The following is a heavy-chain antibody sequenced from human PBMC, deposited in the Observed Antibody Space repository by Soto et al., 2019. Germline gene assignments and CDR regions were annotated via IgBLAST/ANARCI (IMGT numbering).Heavy chain of an antibody. J-gene: IGHJ6*02. D-gene: IGHD3-10*01. V-gene: IGHV1-18*01. Sequence: AAVKVSCKASGCTFTSYGISWVRQAPGQGLEWMGWIRAYNGNTNYTQKLQGRVTMTTDTSTSTAYMELRSLRSDDTAVYYCARHRGWFGELYLWETFQGREGTNYYYRMDFWGQGTTVTVSS. CDR3: ARHRGWFGELYLWETFQGREGTNYYYRMDF. CDR1: GCTFTSYG. CDR2: IRAYNGNT.